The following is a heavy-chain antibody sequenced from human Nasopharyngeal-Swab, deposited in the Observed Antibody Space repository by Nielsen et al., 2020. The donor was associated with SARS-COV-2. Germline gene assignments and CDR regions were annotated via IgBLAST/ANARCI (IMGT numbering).Heavy chain of an antibody. D-gene: IGHD6-19*01. CDR2: ISSDGSNE. J-gene: IGHJ4*02. Sequence: VRQAPGKGLEWVALISSDGSNEYYADSVKGRFTISRDNSKNTLYLEMNSLRAEDTAVYYCAKDRRYSRGWYTGAIDQWGQGTLVTVSS. V-gene: IGHV3-30*18. CDR3: AKDRRYSRGWYTGAIDQ.